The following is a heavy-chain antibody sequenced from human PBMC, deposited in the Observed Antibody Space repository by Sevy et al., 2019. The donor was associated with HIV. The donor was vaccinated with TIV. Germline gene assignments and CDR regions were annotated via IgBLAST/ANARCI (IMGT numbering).Heavy chain of an antibody. CDR3: ARYLINRAGYGMDV. CDR2: MNPNSGNT. V-gene: IGHV1-8*01. Sequence: ASVKVSCKASGYTFTSYDINWVRQATGQGLEWMGWMNPNSGNTGYAQTFQGRVTMTRNTSISTAYMELSSLRSEDTAVYYCARYLINRAGYGMDVWGQGTTVTVSS. J-gene: IGHJ6*02. D-gene: IGHD6-19*01. CDR1: GYTFTSYD.